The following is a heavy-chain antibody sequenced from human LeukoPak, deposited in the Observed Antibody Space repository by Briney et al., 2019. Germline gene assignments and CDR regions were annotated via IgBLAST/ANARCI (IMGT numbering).Heavy chain of an antibody. CDR1: GFTFSSYG. V-gene: IGHV3-30*02. Sequence: GGSLRLSCAASGFTFSSYGMHWVRQAPGKGLEWVAFIRYDGSNKYYADSVKGRFTISRDNSKNTLYLQMNSLRAEDTAVYYCAKDSPDLFTIAAAGTFDYWGQGTLVTVPS. CDR2: IRYDGSNK. D-gene: IGHD6-13*01. CDR3: AKDSPDLFTIAAAGTFDY. J-gene: IGHJ4*02.